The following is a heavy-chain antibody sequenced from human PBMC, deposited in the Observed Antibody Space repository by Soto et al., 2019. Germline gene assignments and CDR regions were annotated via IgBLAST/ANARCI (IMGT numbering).Heavy chain of an antibody. J-gene: IGHJ6*02. CDR3: ARGLLYLYGMDV. V-gene: IGHV3-74*01. CDR1: GFTFSSHW. Sequence: EVQLLESGGGLVQPGGSLRLSCAASGFTFSSHWMHWVRQAPGKGLVWVSRINIAGSPTNYADSVKGRFTISRDNAKNTLYLQMICLRAEDTAVYYCARGLLYLYGMDVLGQGTTVTVSS. D-gene: IGHD2-8*01. CDR2: INIAGSPT.